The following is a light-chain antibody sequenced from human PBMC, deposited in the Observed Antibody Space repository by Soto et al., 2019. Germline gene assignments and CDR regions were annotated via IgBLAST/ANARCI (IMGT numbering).Light chain of an antibody. CDR3: QQYKSFSLT. V-gene: IGKV1-5*03. J-gene: IGKJ4*01. CDR2: KTS. Sequence: DIQLTQSPSFLSASVGDRVTITCRASQSIDSWLAWYQQKPGKAPKLLIYKTSNLESGVPSRFSGSGSGTEFSLTISSLQPDDFATYYCQQYKSFSLTFGGGTTGDIK. CDR1: QSIDSW.